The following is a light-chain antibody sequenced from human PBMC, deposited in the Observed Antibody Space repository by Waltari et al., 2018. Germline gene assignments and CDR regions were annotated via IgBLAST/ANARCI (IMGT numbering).Light chain of an antibody. CDR3: MQALQTPLT. Sequence: DIVMTQSPLSLPVTPGEPASISCRSSQSLLHSNGYNYLDWYLQKPGQSPQLLIYWGSNRASGVPDRFSGSGSGTDFTLKISRVEAEDVGVYYCMQALQTPLTFGGVTKVEIK. CDR2: WGS. CDR1: QSLLHSNGYNY. J-gene: IGKJ4*01. V-gene: IGKV2-28*01.